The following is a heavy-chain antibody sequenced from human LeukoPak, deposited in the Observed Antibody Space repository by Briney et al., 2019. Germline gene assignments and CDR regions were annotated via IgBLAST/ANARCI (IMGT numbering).Heavy chain of an antibody. CDR3: VRSPAVGYDRTGLVFYYMGV. CDR2: IYPGDSDT. V-gene: IGHV5-51*01. CDR1: GYIFTNFW. Sequence: GESLKISCRGSGYIFTNFWIGWVRQMPGKGLEWVGIIYPGDSDTRYSPSLQGHVTISADKSINTGYLQWTSLKASDTAIYYCVRSPAVGYDRTGLVFYYMGVWGKRAMVTVSS. J-gene: IGHJ6*03. D-gene: IGHD3/OR15-3a*01.